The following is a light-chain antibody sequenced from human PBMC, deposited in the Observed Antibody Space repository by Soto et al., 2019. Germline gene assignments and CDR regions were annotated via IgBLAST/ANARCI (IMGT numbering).Light chain of an antibody. CDR3: SSYAGSNNFV. CDR1: SSDVGDYNY. J-gene: IGLJ1*01. Sequence: ALTQPPSASGSPGQSVTISCTGTSSDVGDYNYVSWYQQHPGKAPKLMTYEVSKRPSGVPDRFSGSKSGNTASLTVSGLQAEDEADYYCSSYAGSNNFVFGTGTKVTVL. V-gene: IGLV2-8*01. CDR2: EVS.